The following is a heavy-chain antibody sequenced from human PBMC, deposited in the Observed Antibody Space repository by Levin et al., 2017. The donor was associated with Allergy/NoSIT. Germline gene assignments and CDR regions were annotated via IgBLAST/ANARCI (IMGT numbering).Heavy chain of an antibody. CDR3: ARGYSGYDLTPDY. D-gene: IGHD5-12*01. Sequence: GESLKISCAASGFTFSDYYMSWIRQAPGKGLEWVSYISSSSSYTNYADSVKGRFTISRDNAKNSLYLQMNSLRAEDTAVYYCARGYSGYDLTPDYWGQGTLVTVSS. CDR2: ISSSSSYT. CDR1: GFTFSDYY. J-gene: IGHJ4*02. V-gene: IGHV3-11*03.